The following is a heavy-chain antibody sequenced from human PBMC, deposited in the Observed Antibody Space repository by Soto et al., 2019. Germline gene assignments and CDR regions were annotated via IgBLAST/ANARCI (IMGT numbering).Heavy chain of an antibody. CDR1: GDSVPSNSAA. CDR3: AGTTSHHWLYMDV. CDR2: TYYRSRWYN. J-gene: IGHJ6*03. V-gene: IGHV6-1*01. Sequence: SQTLSLTCVISGDSVPSNSAAWNWIRLSPSRGLEWLARTYYRSRWYNDYAVSVRSRITVNADTSKNQFSLQLTSVTPEDTAIYYCAGTTSHHWLYMDVWGRGTTVTVSS. D-gene: IGHD1-1*01.